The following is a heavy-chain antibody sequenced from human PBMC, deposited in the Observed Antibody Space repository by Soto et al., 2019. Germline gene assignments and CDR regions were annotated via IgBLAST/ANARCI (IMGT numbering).Heavy chain of an antibody. J-gene: IGHJ3*01. CDR3: ARWRGSLYAFDF. Sequence: SETLSLTCTVSGGSLSNYYWDWIRKPPGKGLEWIGYIGHSGSPHYNPSLKSRVTMSVDTSKNQFSLKLSSVTAADAAVYYCARWRGSLYAFDFWGQGTLVTVSS. CDR2: IGHSGSP. CDR1: GGSLSNYY. V-gene: IGHV4-59*01. D-gene: IGHD5-12*01.